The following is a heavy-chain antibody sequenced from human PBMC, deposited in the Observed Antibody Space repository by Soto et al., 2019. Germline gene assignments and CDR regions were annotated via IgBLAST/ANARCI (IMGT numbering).Heavy chain of an antibody. V-gene: IGHV3-21*01. D-gene: IGHD1-1*01. Sequence: EVQLVESGGGLVKPGGSLRLSCAASGFTFSSYSMNWVRQAPGKGLEWVSSISSSSRYIYYADSVKGRFTISRDNAKNSLYLQMNSLRAEDTAVYYCARDLGSWTACDIWGQGTMVTVSS. CDR1: GFTFSSYS. CDR2: ISSSSRYI. CDR3: ARDLGSWTACDI. J-gene: IGHJ3*02.